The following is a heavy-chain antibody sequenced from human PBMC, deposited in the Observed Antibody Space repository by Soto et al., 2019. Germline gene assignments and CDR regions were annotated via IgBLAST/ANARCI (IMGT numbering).Heavy chain of an antibody. Sequence: EVQLLESGGDLKQPGGSLRLSCVASGLTFGSRAMTWVRQAPGEGLQWVSTITDTGGDAKYADSVRGRFVISRDNSKKPLYLQMTSLTAEDSAMYYCARGSTDSYPGSRIYDFWSRGTLLTVSS. CDR3: ARGSTDSYPGSRIYDF. J-gene: IGHJ4*02. CDR2: ITDTGGDA. V-gene: IGHV3-23*01. D-gene: IGHD3-10*01. CDR1: GLTFGSRA.